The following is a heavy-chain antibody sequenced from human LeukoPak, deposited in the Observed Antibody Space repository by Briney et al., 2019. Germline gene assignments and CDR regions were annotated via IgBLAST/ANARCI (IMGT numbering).Heavy chain of an antibody. CDR3: VRGLAGAAPGNLGY. J-gene: IGHJ4*02. Sequence: PSETLSLTCTVSGGPISTYYWSWIRQPPGKGLEWIGYIYYSGSTSYNPSLKSRVTISVDTSKSQFSLKVTSVTAADTAVYYCVRGLAGAAPGNLGYWGQGTLVTVSS. D-gene: IGHD6-13*01. CDR2: IYYSGST. V-gene: IGHV4-59*01. CDR1: GGPISTYY.